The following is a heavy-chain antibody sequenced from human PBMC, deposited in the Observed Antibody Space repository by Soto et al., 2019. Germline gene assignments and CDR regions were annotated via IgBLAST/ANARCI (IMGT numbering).Heavy chain of an antibody. D-gene: IGHD6-13*01. Sequence: QVQLVQSGAEVKKPGSSVKVSCKASGGTFSSYTISWVRQAPGQGLEWMGRIIPILGIANYAQKFQGRVTITADKSTSTAYMELSSLRSEDTAVYYWAREHPSNSSSWYVDAFDIWGQGTMVTVSS. CDR1: GGTFSSYT. CDR2: IIPILGIA. CDR3: AREHPSNSSSWYVDAFDI. V-gene: IGHV1-69*08. J-gene: IGHJ3*02.